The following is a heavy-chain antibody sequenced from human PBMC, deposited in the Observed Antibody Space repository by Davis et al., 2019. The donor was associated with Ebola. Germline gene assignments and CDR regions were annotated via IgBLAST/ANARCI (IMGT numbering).Heavy chain of an antibody. D-gene: IGHD6-13*01. CDR3: ARFVAAAVDY. Sequence: ASVTVSCKASGYTFTTYYMHWVRQAPGQGLEWMGWISAYNGNTKYSQKFQGRVTITRDTSASTAYMELSSLRSEDTAVYYCARFVAAAVDYWGQGTLVTVSS. CDR1: GYTFTTYY. CDR2: ISAYNGNT. J-gene: IGHJ4*02. V-gene: IGHV1-3*01.